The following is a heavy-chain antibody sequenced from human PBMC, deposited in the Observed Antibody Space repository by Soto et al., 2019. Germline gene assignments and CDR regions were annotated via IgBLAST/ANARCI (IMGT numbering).Heavy chain of an antibody. V-gene: IGHV4-34*01. CDR1: GGSFSDYY. D-gene: IGHD1-1*01. Sequence: SETLSLTCAVYGGSFSDYYWTWIRQPPGKGLEWIGDINHSGSTNYNPSLKSRVTISVDTSKNQFSLQMTSVTAADTAVYYCARRRWLNWTHAYNWFDPWGQGTLVTVSS. CDR3: ARRRWLNWTHAYNWFDP. J-gene: IGHJ5*02. CDR2: INHSGST.